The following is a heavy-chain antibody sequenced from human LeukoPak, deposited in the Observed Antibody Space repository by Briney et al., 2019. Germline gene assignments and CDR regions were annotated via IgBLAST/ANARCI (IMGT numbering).Heavy chain of an antibody. V-gene: IGHV4-31*03. J-gene: IGHJ3*02. CDR3: AADLQAFAFDI. Sequence: PSETLSLTCTVSGGSISSGGYYWSWIRQHPGKGLEWIGYIYYSGSTFHNPSLKSRVNISVDTSKNQFSLKLNSVTAADTAVYYCAADLQAFAFDIWGQGTMVNV. CDR2: IYYSGST. D-gene: IGHD3-3*02. CDR1: GGSISSGGYY.